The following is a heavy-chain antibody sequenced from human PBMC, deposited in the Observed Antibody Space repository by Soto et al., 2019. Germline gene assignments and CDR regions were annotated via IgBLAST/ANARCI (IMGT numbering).Heavy chain of an antibody. J-gene: IGHJ4*02. V-gene: IGHV3-11*04. Sequence: GGSLRLSCAASGIILSDTWMNWVRQAPGKGLEWVAYISSGGSTVHYADSVRGRFTVSRDNARNSLYLQMNTLRVEDTALYYCARDRAAGGYWGQGTLVTVSS. CDR3: ARDRAAGGY. CDR2: ISSGGSTV. CDR1: GIILSDTW. D-gene: IGHD6-13*01.